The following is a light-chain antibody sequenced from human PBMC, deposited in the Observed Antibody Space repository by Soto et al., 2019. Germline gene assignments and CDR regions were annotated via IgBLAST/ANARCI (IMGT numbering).Light chain of an antibody. V-gene: IGLV1-40*01. CDR3: QSYDSSPGWV. CDR1: SSNIGAGYD. J-gene: IGLJ1*01. Sequence: QAVVTQPPSVSGAPGQRVTISCTGSSSNIGAGYDVHWYQQLPGTAPKLLIYGNSNRPSGVPDRFSGSKSGTSASLAITGLQAEDEADYYCQSYDSSPGWVFGTGTKLTVL. CDR2: GNS.